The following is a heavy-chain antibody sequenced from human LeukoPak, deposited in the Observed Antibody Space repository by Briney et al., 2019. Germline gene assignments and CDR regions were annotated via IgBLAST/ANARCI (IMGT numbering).Heavy chain of an antibody. CDR1: GDSVSSVA. CDR3: ARMTGYWHFDV. J-gene: IGHJ2*01. Sequence: SQTLSLTCVISGDSVSSVAWNWIRQSPSRGLEWLARTYYNSKWNHDYGVSVRGRITISPDTSKNQFSLHLNSVTPEDTAVYYCARMTGYWHFDVWGRGTLVTVAS. CDR2: TYYNSKWNH. V-gene: IGHV6-1*01. D-gene: IGHD1-14*01.